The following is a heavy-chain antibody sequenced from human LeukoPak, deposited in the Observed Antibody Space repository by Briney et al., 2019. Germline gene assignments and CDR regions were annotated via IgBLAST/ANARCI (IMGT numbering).Heavy chain of an antibody. CDR2: ISRTSSYI. D-gene: IGHD3-10*01. V-gene: IGHV3-21*01. CDR1: GFTFSSYN. CDR3: AVQIGGSVY. J-gene: IGHJ4*02. Sequence: GGSLRLSCAASGFTFSSYNMNWVRQAPGKGLEWVSSISRTSSYIDYADSVKGRFTISRDNAKNSLYLQMNSLRAEDTSVYYCAVQIGGSVYWGQGTLVTVSS.